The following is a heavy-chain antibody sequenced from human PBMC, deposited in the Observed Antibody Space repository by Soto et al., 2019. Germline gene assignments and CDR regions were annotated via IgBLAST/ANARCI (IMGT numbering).Heavy chain of an antibody. CDR2: IWNDGSSK. CDR3: ARTYPMSDV. Sequence: QVQVVESGGGVVQPGRSLRLSCAASGFTFSNYGMHWVRQAPGKGLEWVALIWNDGSSKYYADSVKGRFTISRDNSKNTVYLQMNGLRAEDTAVYYCARTYPMSDVWGQGTTVTVSS. CDR1: GFTFSNYG. V-gene: IGHV3-33*01. J-gene: IGHJ6*02.